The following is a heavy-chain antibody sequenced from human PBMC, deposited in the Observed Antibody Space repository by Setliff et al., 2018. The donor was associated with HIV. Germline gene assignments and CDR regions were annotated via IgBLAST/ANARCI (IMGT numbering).Heavy chain of an antibody. CDR1: GYSFTNYW. J-gene: IGHJ4*02. D-gene: IGHD1-26*01. CDR3: GRSGKAGEVSAY. CDR2: IYPIDSDT. V-gene: IGHV5-51*01. Sequence: GASLKLSCKGSGYSFTNYWVGWVRPMPGRGLEWMGIIYPIDSDTKYSPSFWGRVTISVDKSTNTANLHCNSLRPADTSMYYCGRSGKAGEVSAYWGQGTQVTVSS.